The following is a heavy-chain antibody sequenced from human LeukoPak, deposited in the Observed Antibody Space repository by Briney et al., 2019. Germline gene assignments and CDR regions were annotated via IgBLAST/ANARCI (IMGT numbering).Heavy chain of an antibody. V-gene: IGHV4-38-2*02. J-gene: IGHJ4*02. CDR2: IYHSGST. D-gene: IGHD3-22*01. CDR1: GYSISSGYY. CDR3: ARPHYYYDSSGYLY. Sequence: PSETLPLTCTVSGYSISSGYYWGWIRQPPGKGLEWIGSIYHSGSTYYNPSLKSRVTISVDTSKNQFSLKLSSVTAADTAVYYCARPHYYYDSSGYLYWGQGTLVTVSS.